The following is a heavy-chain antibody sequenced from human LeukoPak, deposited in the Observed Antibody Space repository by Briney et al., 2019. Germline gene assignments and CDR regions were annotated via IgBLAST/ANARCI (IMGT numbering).Heavy chain of an antibody. V-gene: IGHV4-34*01. Sequence: PSETLSLTCAVYGGSFSGYYWSWIRQPPGKGLEWIGEINHSGSTNYNPSLKSRVTISVDTSKNQFSLKLSSVTAADTAVYYCARNPPDCSSTSCPNNWFDPWGQGTLVTVPS. D-gene: IGHD2-2*01. CDR1: GGSFSGYY. J-gene: IGHJ5*02. CDR3: ARNPPDCSSTSCPNNWFDP. CDR2: INHSGST.